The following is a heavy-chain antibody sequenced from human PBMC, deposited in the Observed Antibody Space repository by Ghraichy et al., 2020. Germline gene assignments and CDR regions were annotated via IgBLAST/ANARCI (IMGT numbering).Heavy chain of an antibody. Sequence: SETLSLTCAISGDSVSSNSAAWNWIRQSPSRGLEWLGRTYYRSKWYNDYAVSVKSRITINPDTSKNQFSLQLNSVTPEDTAVYYCARDWGSSWDRRGNWFDPWGQGTLVTVSS. J-gene: IGHJ5*02. V-gene: IGHV6-1*01. D-gene: IGHD6-13*01. CDR2: TYYRSKWYN. CDR3: ARDWGSSWDRRGNWFDP. CDR1: GDSVSSNSAA.